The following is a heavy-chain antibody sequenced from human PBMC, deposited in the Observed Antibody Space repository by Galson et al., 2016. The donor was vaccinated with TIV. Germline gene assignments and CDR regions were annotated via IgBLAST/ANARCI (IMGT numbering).Heavy chain of an antibody. CDR1: GYIFSDYY. V-gene: IGHV1-2*02. D-gene: IGHD2-21*02. CDR2: IKANSGDT. J-gene: IGHJ4*03. CDR3: ARDLDSAVTAPFDY. Sequence: SVKVSCKASGYIFSDYYLHWVRLAPGQGPEWMGWIKANSGDTNFAQKFQDRVTMTRDTAISTAYMELSRLRSDDTAIYYCARDLDSAVTAPFDYWGQGTTVTVSS.